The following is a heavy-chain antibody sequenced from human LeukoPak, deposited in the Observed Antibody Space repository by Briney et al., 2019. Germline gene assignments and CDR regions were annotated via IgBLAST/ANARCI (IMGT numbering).Heavy chain of an antibody. D-gene: IGHD3-16*01. Sequence: GGSLRLSCAASGFTLSSYGMSWVRQAPGKGLEWVSAITGSGGSTYYTDSVRGRFTISRDISENTLYLQMNSLRAEDTAVYYCAKVISSDYDWFIDYWGHGTLVTVSS. CDR3: AKVISSDYDWFIDY. V-gene: IGHV3-23*01. CDR2: ITGSGGST. CDR1: GFTLSSYG. J-gene: IGHJ4*01.